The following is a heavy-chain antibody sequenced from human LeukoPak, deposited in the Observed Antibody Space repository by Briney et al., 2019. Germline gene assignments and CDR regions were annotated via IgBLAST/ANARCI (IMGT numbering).Heavy chain of an antibody. D-gene: IGHD2-15*01. CDR1: GFTFDDYA. CDR3: ASQKLGYCSGGSCYGDAFDI. J-gene: IGHJ3*02. Sequence: PGGSLRLSSAASGFTFDDYAMRWVRQAPGKGLEWVSGISWNSGSIGYADSVKGRFTISRDNAKNSLYLQMNSLRAEDMALYYCASQKLGYCSGGSCYGDAFDIWGQGTMVTVSS. CDR2: ISWNSGSI. V-gene: IGHV3-9*03.